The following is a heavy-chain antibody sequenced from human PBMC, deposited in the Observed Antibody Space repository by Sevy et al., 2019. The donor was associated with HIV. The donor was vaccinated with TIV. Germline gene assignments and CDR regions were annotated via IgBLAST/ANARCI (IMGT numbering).Heavy chain of an antibody. CDR2: ARNKGNTYTI. CDR1: GFIFRDHY. V-gene: IGHV3-72*01. J-gene: IGHJ4*02. Sequence: GGSLRLSCAASGFIFRDHYIHWVRQAPGKGLEWVGRARNKGNTYTIQHAASVKGRFSVSRDDSKNSLYLQMNSLKTEDTALYYCVREKTGVRGALDYWGQGTLVTVSS. D-gene: IGHD3-10*01. CDR3: VREKTGVRGALDY.